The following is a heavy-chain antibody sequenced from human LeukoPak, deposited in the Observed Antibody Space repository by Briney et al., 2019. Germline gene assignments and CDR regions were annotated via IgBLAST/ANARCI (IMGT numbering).Heavy chain of an antibody. J-gene: IGHJ6*03. CDR3: ASFPHNNWNTVFGYYYYMDV. V-gene: IGHV1-69*05. Sequence: GASVKVSCKASGGTFSSYAISWVRQAPGQGLEWMGGIIPIFDTANYAQKFQGRVTITTDESTSTAYMELSSLRSEDTAVYYCASFPHNNWNTVFGYYYYMDVWGKGTTVTVSS. CDR1: GGTFSSYA. D-gene: IGHD1-20*01. CDR2: IIPIFDTA.